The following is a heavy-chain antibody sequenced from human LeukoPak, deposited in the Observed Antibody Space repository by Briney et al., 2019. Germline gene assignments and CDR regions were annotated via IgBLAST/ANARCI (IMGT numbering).Heavy chain of an antibody. CDR1: GYTLTELS. Sequence: ASVKVSCKVSGYTLTELSMHWVRQAPGKGLEWMGGFDPEDGETIYAQKFQGRVIMTEDTSTDTAYMELSSLRSEDTAMYYCATDIVGAIRRDYWGQGTLVTVSS. CDR3: ATDIVGAIRRDY. D-gene: IGHD1-26*01. J-gene: IGHJ4*02. V-gene: IGHV1-24*01. CDR2: FDPEDGET.